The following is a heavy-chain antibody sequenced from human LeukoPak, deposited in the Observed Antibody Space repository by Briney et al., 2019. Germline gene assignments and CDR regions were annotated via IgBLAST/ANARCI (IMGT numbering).Heavy chain of an antibody. J-gene: IGHJ6*03. CDR2: IKQDGSEK. CDR1: GFTFSSYW. V-gene: IGHV3-7*01. Sequence: PGGSLRLSCAASGFTFSSYWMSWVRQAPGKGLEWVANIKQDGSEKYHVDSVKGRFTISRDNAKNSLYLQMNSLRAEDTAVYYCARDQRQRSGWYSDYYYYMDVWGIGTTVTVSS. CDR3: ARDQRQRSGWYSDYYYYMDV. D-gene: IGHD6-19*01.